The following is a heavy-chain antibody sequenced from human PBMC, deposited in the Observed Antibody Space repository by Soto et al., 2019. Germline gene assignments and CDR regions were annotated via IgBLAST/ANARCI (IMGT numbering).Heavy chain of an antibody. CDR3: ARDWVVAATAKYDY. D-gene: IGHD2-15*01. V-gene: IGHV1-3*01. CDR1: GYTFTSYA. CDR2: INAGNGNT. Sequence: VASVKVSCKASGYTFTSYAMHWVRQAPGQRLEWMGWINAGNGNTKYSQKFQGRVTITRDTSASTAYMELSSLRSEDTAVYYCARDWVVAATAKYDYWGQGTLVTVSS. J-gene: IGHJ4*02.